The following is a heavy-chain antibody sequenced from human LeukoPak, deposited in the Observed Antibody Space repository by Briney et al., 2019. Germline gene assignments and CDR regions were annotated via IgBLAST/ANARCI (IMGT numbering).Heavy chain of an antibody. CDR3: ARDLSGYDSAHFDY. CDR2: ISSSSSYI. J-gene: IGHJ4*02. CDR1: GFTFSSYS. V-gene: IGHV3-21*01. D-gene: IGHD5-12*01. Sequence: GGSLRLSCAASGFTFSSYSMNWVRQAPGKGLEWVSSISSSSSYIYYVDSVKGRFTISRDNAKNSLYLQMNSLRAEDTAVYYCARDLSGYDSAHFDYWGQGTLVTVSS.